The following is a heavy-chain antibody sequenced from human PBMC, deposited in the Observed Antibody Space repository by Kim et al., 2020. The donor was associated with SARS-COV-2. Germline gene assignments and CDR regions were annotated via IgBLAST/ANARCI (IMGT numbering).Heavy chain of an antibody. V-gene: IGHV3-48*02. J-gene: IGHJ5*02. CDR1: GFIFNTYS. CDR3: ARAAAGTLWFDP. CDR2: ISPSTNTI. Sequence: GSLRLSCAASGFIFNTYSMTWVRQAPGKGLEWVSYISPSTNTIYYADSVKGRFAISRDNTKNTVFLQMDSLRDEDTAVYFCARAAAGTLWFDPWGHGT. D-gene: IGHD6-13*01.